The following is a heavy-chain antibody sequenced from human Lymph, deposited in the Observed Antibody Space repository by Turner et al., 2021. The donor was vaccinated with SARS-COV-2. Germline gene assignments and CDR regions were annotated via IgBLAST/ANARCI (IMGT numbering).Heavy chain of an antibody. CDR2: IIPILAIA. D-gene: IGHD2-2*01. CDR1: GGTFSSYA. V-gene: IGHV1-69*10. Sequence: VQLVKSGAEGKKPGSSVKGSCRASGGTFSSYAITRVRQAPGQGREWMGGIIPILAIANYAQKFQGRVTITADKSTSTAYMELSSLRSEDTAVYYCARDSPYGSSTSGYDPWGQGTLVTVSS. J-gene: IGHJ5*02. CDR3: ARDSPYGSSTSGYDP.